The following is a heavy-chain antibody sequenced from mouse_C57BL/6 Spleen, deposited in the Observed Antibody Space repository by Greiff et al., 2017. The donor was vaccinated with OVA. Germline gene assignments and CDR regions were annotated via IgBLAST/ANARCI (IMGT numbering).Heavy chain of an antibody. V-gene: IGHV1-52*01. CDR2: IDPSDSET. D-gene: IGHD2-2*01. J-gene: IGHJ4*01. Sequence: QVQLQQPGAELVRPGSSVKLSCKASGYTFTSYWMHWVKQRPIQGLEWIGNIDPSDSETHYNQKFKDKAPLTVDKSSSAAYMQLSSLTSEDSAVDYCARSSSYYGYDYYAMDYWGQGTSVTVSS. CDR1: GYTFTSYW. CDR3: ARSSSYYGYDYYAMDY.